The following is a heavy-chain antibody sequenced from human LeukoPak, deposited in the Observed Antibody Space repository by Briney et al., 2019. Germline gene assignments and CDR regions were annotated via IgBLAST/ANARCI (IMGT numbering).Heavy chain of an antibody. CDR2: ISAHNGDT. CDR1: GYTFTSYG. Sequence: ASGKVSCKASGYTFTSYGIIWLRQAPGQGLRWMGWISAHNGDTDYAQKLQGRVTMTTDTSTSTAYMELRSLRSDDTAVYYCASDRVLMVRESRAMGYWGQGTLVIVSS. J-gene: IGHJ4*02. CDR3: ASDRVLMVRESRAMGY. V-gene: IGHV1-18*01. D-gene: IGHD3-10*01.